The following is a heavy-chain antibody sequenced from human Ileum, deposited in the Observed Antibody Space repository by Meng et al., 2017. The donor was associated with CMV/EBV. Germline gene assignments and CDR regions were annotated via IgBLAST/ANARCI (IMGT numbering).Heavy chain of an antibody. CDR1: GYTFTSYG. Sequence: ASVKVSCKASGYTFTSYGISWVRQAPGQGLEWMGWISAYNGNTNYAQKLQGRVTMTTDISTSTAYMELRSLRSDDTAVYYCARVHYDFWSGYLPYGMDVWGQGTTVTVSS. J-gene: IGHJ6*02. D-gene: IGHD3-3*01. CDR2: ISAYNGNT. CDR3: ARVHYDFWSGYLPYGMDV. V-gene: IGHV1-18*01.